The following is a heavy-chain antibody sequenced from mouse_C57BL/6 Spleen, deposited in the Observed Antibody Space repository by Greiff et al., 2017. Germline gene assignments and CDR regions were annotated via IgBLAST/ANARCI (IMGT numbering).Heavy chain of an antibody. CDR3: ARDPVVATDYAMDY. V-gene: IGHV5-17*01. J-gene: IGHJ4*01. D-gene: IGHD1-1*01. CDR1: GFTFSDYG. Sequence: EVKVVESGGGLVKPGGSLKLSCAASGFTFSDYGMHWVRQAPEKGLEWVAYISSGSSTIYYADTVKGRFTISRDNAKHTLFLQMTSLRSEDTAMYYCARDPVVATDYAMDYWGQGTSVTVSS. CDR2: ISSGSSTI.